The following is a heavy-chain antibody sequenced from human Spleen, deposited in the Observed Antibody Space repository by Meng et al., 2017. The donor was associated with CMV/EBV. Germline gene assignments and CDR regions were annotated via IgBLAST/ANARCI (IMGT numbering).Heavy chain of an antibody. D-gene: IGHD2-2*01. CDR2: IIPFLGIA. CDR1: GGTFSSYA. CDR3: AREIVVVSAALNWFDP. V-gene: IGHV1-69*10. J-gene: IGHJ5*02. Sequence: QVLLVQSGAEVKKPGSSEKVSCKASGGTFSSYAISWVRQAPGQGLEWMGGIIPFLGIANYAQKFQGRVTITADKSTSTAYMELSSLRSEDTAVYYCAREIVVVSAALNWFDPWGQGTLVTVSS.